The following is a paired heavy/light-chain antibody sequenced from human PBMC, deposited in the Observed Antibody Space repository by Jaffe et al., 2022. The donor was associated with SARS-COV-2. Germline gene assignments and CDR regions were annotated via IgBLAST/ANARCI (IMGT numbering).Heavy chain of an antibody. CDR1: GVTVSSNY. D-gene: IGHD5-18*01. V-gene: IGHV3-53*01. CDR2: IYSGGST. Sequence: EVQLVESGGGLIQPGGSLRLSCAASGVTVSSNYMCWVRQAPGKGLDWVSIIYSGGSTFYADSVKGRFTVSRDDSKNTLYLQMNSLRAEDTAVYYCARILFGYVDYWGQGTLVTVSS. J-gene: IGHJ4*02. CDR3: ARILFGYVDY.
Light chain of an antibody. CDR1: QSVGSN. CDR3: QHFISWPPFT. J-gene: IGKJ3*01. Sequence: EIVMTQSPATLSVSPGERATLSCRASQSVGSNLAWYQQKPGQAPRLLIYDASARATGIPARFSGSGSGTEFTLTISSLQSEDFAVYYCQHFISWPPFTFGPGTKVDIK. V-gene: IGKV3-15*01. CDR2: DAS.